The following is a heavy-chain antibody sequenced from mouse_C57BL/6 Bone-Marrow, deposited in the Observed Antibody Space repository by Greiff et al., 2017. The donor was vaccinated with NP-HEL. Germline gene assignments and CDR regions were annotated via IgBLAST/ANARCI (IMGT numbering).Heavy chain of an antibody. CDR2: ISNGGGST. Sequence: EVMLVESGGGLVQPGGSLKLSCAASGFTFSDYYMYWVRQTPEKRLEWVAYISNGGGSTYYPDTVKGRFTISRENAKNTLYLQMSRLKSEDTAMYYCARQGYYYAMDYWGQGTSVTVSS. J-gene: IGHJ4*01. D-gene: IGHD2-2*01. CDR3: ARQGYYYAMDY. CDR1: GFTFSDYY. V-gene: IGHV5-12*01.